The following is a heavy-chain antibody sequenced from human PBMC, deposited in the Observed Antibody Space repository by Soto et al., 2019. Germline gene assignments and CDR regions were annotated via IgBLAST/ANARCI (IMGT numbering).Heavy chain of an antibody. J-gene: IGHJ4*02. CDR3: ARGRYADPSDY. CDR1: GFTFTNYW. CDR2: IKQDGGEK. D-gene: IGHD4-17*01. V-gene: IGHV3-7*01. Sequence: DVQLVESGGGLVQPGGSLRLSCAASGFTFTNYWMSWVRQAPGKGLERVANIKQDGGEKYYVDSVKGRSTISRDNAKNSLYLQMNSMRAEDTAVYYCARGRYADPSDYWGQGTLVTVSS.